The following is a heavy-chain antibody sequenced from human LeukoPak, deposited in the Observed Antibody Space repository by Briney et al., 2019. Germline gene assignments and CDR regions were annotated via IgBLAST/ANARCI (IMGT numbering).Heavy chain of an antibody. D-gene: IGHD3-10*01. V-gene: IGHV1-2*02. CDR3: ARVTTRMVGGYYYYYGMDV. J-gene: IGHJ6*02. Sequence: ASVKVSCKASGYTFTGYYMHWARQAPGQGPEWMGWINPNSGGTNYAQKFQGRVTMTRDTSISTAYMELSRLRSDDTAVYYCARVTTRMVGGYYYYYGMDVWGQGTTVTVSS. CDR2: INPNSGGT. CDR1: GYTFTGYY.